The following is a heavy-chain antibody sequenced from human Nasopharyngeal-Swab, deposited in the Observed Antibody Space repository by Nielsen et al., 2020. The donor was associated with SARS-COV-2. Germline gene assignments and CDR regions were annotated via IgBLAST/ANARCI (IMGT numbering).Heavy chain of an antibody. D-gene: IGHD3-3*01. V-gene: IGHV1-3*01. CDR2: INAGNGNT. J-gene: IGHJ3*02. Sequence: WARQAPGHGLVWVGWINAGNGNTKYSQKFQGRVTITRDTSASTAYMELSSLRSEDTAVYYCARDRNYDFWSGYSGDAFDIWGQGTMVTVSS. CDR3: ARDRNYDFWSGYSGDAFDI.